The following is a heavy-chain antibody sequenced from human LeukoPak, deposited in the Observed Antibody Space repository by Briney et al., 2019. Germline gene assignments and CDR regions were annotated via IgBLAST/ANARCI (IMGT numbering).Heavy chain of an antibody. CDR1: GFTFSSYA. J-gene: IGHJ4*02. Sequence: PGGSLRLSCAASGFTFSSYAMSWVRQAPGKGLEWVPAISGSGGSTYYADSVKGRFTISRDNSKNTLYLQMNSLRAEDTAVYYCAKHVVGIEGYFDYWGQGTLVTVSS. D-gene: IGHD1-26*01. CDR2: ISGSGGST. CDR3: AKHVVGIEGYFDY. V-gene: IGHV3-23*01.